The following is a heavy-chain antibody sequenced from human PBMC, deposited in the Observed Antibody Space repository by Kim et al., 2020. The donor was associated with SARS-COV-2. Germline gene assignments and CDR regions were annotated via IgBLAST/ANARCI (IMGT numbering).Heavy chain of an antibody. CDR1: GFTFSSYE. J-gene: IGHJ5*02. Sequence: GGSLRLSCAASGFTFSSYEMNWVRQAPGKGLEWVSYISSSGSTIHYADSVKGRFTISRDNAKNSLYLQMNSLRAEDTAVYYCASQHVLRYFDWLEKPNWFDPWGQGTLVTVSS. CDR3: ASQHVLRYFDWLEKPNWFDP. V-gene: IGHV3-48*03. CDR2: ISSSGSTI. D-gene: IGHD3-9*01.